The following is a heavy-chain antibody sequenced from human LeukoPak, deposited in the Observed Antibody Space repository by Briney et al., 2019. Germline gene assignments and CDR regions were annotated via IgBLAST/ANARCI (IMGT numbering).Heavy chain of an antibody. CDR1: GYTFTGYY. J-gene: IGHJ4*02. CDR3: ARGVYIAAAQYAY. V-gene: IGHV1-2*02. D-gene: IGHD6-13*01. Sequence: ASVKVSCKASGYTFTGYYMHWVRQAPGQGLERMGWINPNSGGTNYAQKFQGRVTMTRDTSISTAYMELSRLRSDDTAVYYCARGVYIAAAQYAYWGQGTLVTVSS. CDR2: INPNSGGT.